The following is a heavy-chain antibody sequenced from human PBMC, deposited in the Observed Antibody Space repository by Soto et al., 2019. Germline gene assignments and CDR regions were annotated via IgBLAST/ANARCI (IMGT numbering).Heavy chain of an antibody. CDR1: GYTFSDYY. J-gene: IGHJ4*02. CDR2: INPDSGGT. CDR3: TRKVRDYNFDY. Sequence: QVQLAQSGAEVKKPGASVKVSCKASGYTFSDYYMHWVRQAPGQGLEWMGWINPDSGGTKYTQKFQGRVTMTRDTSISTAYMELSGLRSDDTAVYYCTRKVRDYNFDYWGQGTRVTVSS. D-gene: IGHD4-17*01. V-gene: IGHV1-2*02.